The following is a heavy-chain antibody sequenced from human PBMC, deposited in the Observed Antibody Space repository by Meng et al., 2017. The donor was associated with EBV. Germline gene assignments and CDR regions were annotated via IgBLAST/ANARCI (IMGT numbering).Heavy chain of an antibody. D-gene: IGHD6-13*01. CDR2: MNPNSGNT. CDR3: ARSLICSSWYSCWFDP. CDR1: GYTFTSYD. J-gene: IGHJ5*02. Sequence: QVQLVQSGAEVKKPXASVKVSXKASGYTFTSYDINWVRQATGQGLEWMGWMNPNSGNTGYAQKFQGRVTMTRNTSISTAYMELSSLRSEDTAVYYCARSLICSSWYSCWFDPGGPGTLVTVSS. V-gene: IGHV1-8*01.